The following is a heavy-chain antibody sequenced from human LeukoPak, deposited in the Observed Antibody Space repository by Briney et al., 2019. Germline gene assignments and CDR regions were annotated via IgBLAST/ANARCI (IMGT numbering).Heavy chain of an antibody. D-gene: IGHD2-2*01. J-gene: IGHJ3*02. Sequence: ASLKVSCKASGYTFTSYYMHWVRQAPGQGLEWMGIINPSGGSTSYAQKFQGRVTMTRDMSTSTVYMELSSLRSEDTAVYYCARSAIRGQYCSSTSCSNMGGAFGIWGQGTMVTVSS. CDR1: GYTFTSYY. CDR3: ARSAIRGQYCSSTSCSNMGGAFGI. CDR2: INPSGGST. V-gene: IGHV1-46*01.